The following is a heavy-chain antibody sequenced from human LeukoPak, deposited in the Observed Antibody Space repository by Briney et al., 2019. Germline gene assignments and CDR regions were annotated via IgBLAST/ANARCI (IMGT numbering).Heavy chain of an antibody. CDR2: TFTSGST. CDR3: ARADYDSSAYYYNFDY. V-gene: IGHV4-4*07. Sequence: SETLSLTCTVSDGSISNYYWAWIRQPAGKGLEWIGHTFTSGSTTYNPSLKSRVTISVDTSKNQFSLKLSSVTAADTAVYYCARADYDSSAYYYNFDYWGQGTLVTVSS. D-gene: IGHD3-22*01. CDR1: DGSISNYY. J-gene: IGHJ4*02.